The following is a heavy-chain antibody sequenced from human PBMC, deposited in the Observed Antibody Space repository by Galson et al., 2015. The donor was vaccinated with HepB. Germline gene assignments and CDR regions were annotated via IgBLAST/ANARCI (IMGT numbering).Heavy chain of an antibody. CDR3: AAYYGSGRDAFDI. Sequence: CAISGDSVSSNSAAWNWIRQSPSRGFEWLGRTYYRSKWYNDYAVSVKSRITINPDTSKNQFSLQLNSVTPEDTAVYYCAAYYGSGRDAFDIWGQGTMVTVSP. CDR1: GDSVSSNSAA. V-gene: IGHV6-1*01. J-gene: IGHJ3*02. D-gene: IGHD3-10*01. CDR2: TYYRSKWYN.